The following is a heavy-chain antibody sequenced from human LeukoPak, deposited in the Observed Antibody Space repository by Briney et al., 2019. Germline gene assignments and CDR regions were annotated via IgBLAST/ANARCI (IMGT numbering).Heavy chain of an antibody. Sequence: ASVKVSCKASGYTFTGYYMHWVRQAPGQGLEWMGWINPNSGGTNYAQKFQGRVTMTRDTSISTAYMELSRLRSDDTAVYYCARPRTDSSGYYYVFAFDIWGQGTMVTVSS. V-gene: IGHV1-2*02. CDR2: INPNSGGT. CDR1: GYTFTGYY. D-gene: IGHD3-22*01. J-gene: IGHJ3*02. CDR3: ARPRTDSSGYYYVFAFDI.